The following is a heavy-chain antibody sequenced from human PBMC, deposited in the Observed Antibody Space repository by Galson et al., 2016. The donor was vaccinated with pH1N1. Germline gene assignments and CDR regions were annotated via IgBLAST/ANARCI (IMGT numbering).Heavy chain of an antibody. CDR3: AKHTGYNLRDNYFDQ. D-gene: IGHD3-9*01. Sequence: SVKVSCKVSGGIFRSHAISWVRQAPGQGLEWMGGIIAIFGTTDYAQKFQGRFTITADETTSTVYMELSSLRSEDTAVFYCAKHTGYNLRDNYFDQWGQGTLVTVSS. V-gene: IGHV1-69*13. J-gene: IGHJ5*02. CDR2: IIAIFGTT. CDR1: GGIFRSHA.